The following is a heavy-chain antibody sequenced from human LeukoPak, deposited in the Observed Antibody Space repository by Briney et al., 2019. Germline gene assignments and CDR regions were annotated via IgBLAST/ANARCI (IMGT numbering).Heavy chain of an antibody. D-gene: IGHD2-15*01. J-gene: IGHJ3*01. CDR2: GYYSGST. Sequence: SQTLSLTCTVSGGSISSGDYYWGWIRQPPGKGLEWIGNGYYSGSTYYKPSLKSRVTISVDTSKNQFSLKLSPVTAADTAVYYCARRVVGGSTFDVWGQGTMVTVSS. CDR1: GGSISSGDYY. CDR3: ARRVVGGSTFDV. V-gene: IGHV4-39*01.